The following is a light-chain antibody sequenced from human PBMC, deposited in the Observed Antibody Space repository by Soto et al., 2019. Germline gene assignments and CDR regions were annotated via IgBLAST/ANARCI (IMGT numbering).Light chain of an antibody. J-gene: IGKJ1*01. CDR3: QQYGSSCT. Sequence: EIVWTQSPGALFMAAGERPVLPCRTGQSVPNTYVAWYQHRPGQAPRLLISDTSNRATGIPDRFIGSGSGTDFTLTIRRLEPEDFAVYYCQQYGSSCTFGQGTKVDIK. V-gene: IGKV3-20*01. CDR2: DTS. CDR1: QSVPNTY.